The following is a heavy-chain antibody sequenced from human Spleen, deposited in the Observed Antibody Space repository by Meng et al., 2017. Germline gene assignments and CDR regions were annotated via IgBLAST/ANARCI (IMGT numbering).Heavy chain of an antibody. Sequence: QVQLQESGPGLLQPSGPLSLTCVVSGGSISSIDWWSWVRQPPGKGLEWIGKIYHGGDTNYNPSLKSRVTIAIDKSKNQFSLKLSSVTAADTAVYYCASWIYSCGWQWGQGALVTVSS. D-gene: IGHD6-19*01. CDR2: IYHGGDT. V-gene: IGHV4/OR15-8*02. CDR1: GGSISSIDW. CDR3: ASWIYSCGWQ. J-gene: IGHJ4*02.